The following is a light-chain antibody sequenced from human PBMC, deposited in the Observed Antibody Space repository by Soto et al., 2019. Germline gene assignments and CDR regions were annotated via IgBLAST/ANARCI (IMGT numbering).Light chain of an antibody. CDR3: QQRSNWPPWT. CDR2: DAS. Sequence: ENVLTQSPGTLSLCSGGKATPSRRASQSVSSYLAWYQQKPGQAPRLLIYDASNRATGIPARFSGSGSGTDFTLTISSLEPEDFAAYYCQQRSNWPPWTFGQGTKVDIK. CDR1: QSVSSY. V-gene: IGKV3-11*01. J-gene: IGKJ1*01.